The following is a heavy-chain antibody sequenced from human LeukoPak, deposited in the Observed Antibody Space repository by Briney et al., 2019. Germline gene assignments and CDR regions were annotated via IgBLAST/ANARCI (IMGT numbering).Heavy chain of an antibody. J-gene: IGHJ5*02. CDR1: GFTFDNYA. Sequence: GRSLRLSCAASGFTFDNYAMHWVRQAPGKGLVWVSRINSDGSSTSYADSVKGRFTISRDNAKNTLYLQMNSLRAEDTAVYYCARIAARQYNWFDPWGQGTLVTVSS. V-gene: IGHV3-74*01. CDR3: ARIAARQYNWFDP. D-gene: IGHD6-6*01. CDR2: INSDGSST.